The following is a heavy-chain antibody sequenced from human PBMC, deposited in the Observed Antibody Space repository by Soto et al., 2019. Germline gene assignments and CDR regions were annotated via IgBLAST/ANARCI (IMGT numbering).Heavy chain of an antibody. CDR1: GGSLSSYY. Sequence: SDTLSLTCTVSGGSLSSYYWSWIRQPPGKGLEWIGYIYYSGSTNYNPSLKSRVTISVDTSKNQFSLKLSSVTAADTAVYYCARHVNDYIWGSYRYFSTAFDIWGQGTMVTVSS. J-gene: IGHJ3*02. CDR2: IYYSGST. V-gene: IGHV4-59*08. D-gene: IGHD3-16*02. CDR3: ARHVNDYIWGSYRYFSTAFDI.